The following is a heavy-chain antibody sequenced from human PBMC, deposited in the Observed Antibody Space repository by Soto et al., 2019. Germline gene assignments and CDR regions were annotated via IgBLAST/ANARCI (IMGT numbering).Heavy chain of an antibody. CDR3: AKDRGYDILTTKGFDY. CDR2: ISVSGGST. D-gene: IGHD3-9*01. J-gene: IGHJ4*02. CDR1: GFTFSSYA. V-gene: IGHV3-23*01. Sequence: GGSLRLSCAASGFTFSSYAMIWVRQAPGKGLEWVSAISVSGGSTYYADSVKGRFTISRDNSKNTLYLQMNSLRAEDTAVYYCAKDRGYDILTTKGFDYWGQGTLVTVSS.